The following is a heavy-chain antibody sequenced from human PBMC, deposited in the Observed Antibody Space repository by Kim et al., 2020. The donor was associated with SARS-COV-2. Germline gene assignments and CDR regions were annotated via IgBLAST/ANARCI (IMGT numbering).Heavy chain of an antibody. J-gene: IGHJ4*02. V-gene: IGHV3-11*04. Sequence: ATSVKGRFIISRDNADNSLFLQMNSLGAEDTAVYYCARGHSNSGTYDVAYWGQGTLVTVSS. CDR3: ARGHSNSGTYDVAY. D-gene: IGHD1-26*01.